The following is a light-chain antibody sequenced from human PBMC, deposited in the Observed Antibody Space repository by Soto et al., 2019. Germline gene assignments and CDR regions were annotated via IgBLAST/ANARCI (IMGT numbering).Light chain of an antibody. V-gene: IGLV1-40*01. CDR2: ENN. J-gene: IGLJ1*01. CDR3: QSYDSSLSGYV. CDR1: SSNIGAGYE. Sequence: QSVLTQPPSVSEAPGQRVTISCTGSSSNIGAGYEAHWYQQVPGTAPKLLIYENNNRPSGVLHRFPGSQSGTSASLAITGLQADDEAEYYCQSYDSSLSGYVFGTGTKLTVL.